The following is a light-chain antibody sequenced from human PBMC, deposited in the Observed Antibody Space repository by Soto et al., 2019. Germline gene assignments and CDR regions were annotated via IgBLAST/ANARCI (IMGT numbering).Light chain of an antibody. CDR1: QSIGTY. CDR2: AAS. V-gene: IGKV1-8*01. J-gene: IGKJ4*01. CDR3: QQYYIYPPT. Sequence: AIRMTQSPSSFSASTGDRVTITSRASQSIGTYLAGYQQIPGRAPKLLIFAASTLQRGVPSRFSGSGSGTDFTLTISCLQSEDFATYYCQQYYIYPPTFGGGTKVEIK.